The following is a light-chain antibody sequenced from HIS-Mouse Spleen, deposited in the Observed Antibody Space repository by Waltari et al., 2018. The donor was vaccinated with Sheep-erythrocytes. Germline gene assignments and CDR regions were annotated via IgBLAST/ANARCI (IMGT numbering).Light chain of an antibody. CDR1: SSDVGGYNS. CDR3: CSYAGSYNHV. V-gene: IGLV2-11*01. Sequence: QSALTQPRSVSGPPGQAVTISCTGTSSDVGGYNSVPWYQQPPGKAPKLMIYDVSKRPSGVPDRFSGSKSGNTASLTIPGLQAEDEADYYCCSYAGSYNHVFATGTKVTVL. CDR2: DVS. J-gene: IGLJ1*01.